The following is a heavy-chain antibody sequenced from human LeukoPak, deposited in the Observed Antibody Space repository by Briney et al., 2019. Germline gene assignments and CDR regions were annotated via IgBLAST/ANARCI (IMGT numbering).Heavy chain of an antibody. Sequence: PSETLSLTCAVYGGSFSGYYWSWIRQPPGKGLEWIGEINHSGSTNYNPSLKSRVTISVDTSKNQFSLKLSSVTAADTAVYYCARVDYSNTSCGMDVWGQGTTVTVSS. CDR3: ARVDYSNTSCGMDV. J-gene: IGHJ6*02. V-gene: IGHV4-34*01. CDR1: GGSFSGYY. D-gene: IGHD5-12*01. CDR2: INHSGST.